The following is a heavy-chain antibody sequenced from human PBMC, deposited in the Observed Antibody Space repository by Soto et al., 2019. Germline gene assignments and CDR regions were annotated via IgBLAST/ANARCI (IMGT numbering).Heavy chain of an antibody. D-gene: IGHD3-16*01. V-gene: IGHV4-34*01. Sequence: PSETLSLTCAVSGGSFRGYFWSWIRQSPDKGLEWIGEINDSGSTYYNPSFKSRLTISVDTSKSQISLTLTSVTAADSAVYYCQGGDFWGQGTRVTVCS. CDR2: INDSGST. CDR3: QGGDF. CDR1: GGSFRGYF. J-gene: IGHJ4*02.